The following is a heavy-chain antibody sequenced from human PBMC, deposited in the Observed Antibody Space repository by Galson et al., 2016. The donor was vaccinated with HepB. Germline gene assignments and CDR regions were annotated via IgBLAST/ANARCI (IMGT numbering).Heavy chain of an antibody. CDR3: VRDFLWGEGADAFDI. CDR2: FRGRANT. CDR1: GFTFITSV. J-gene: IGHJ3*02. V-gene: IGHV3-23*01. Sequence: SLRLSCAASGFTFITSVMSWVRQTPGKGLEWVSSFRGRANTQYADSVRGRFTASRDDSKGTLFLQMNSLRAEDTAIYYCVRDFLWGEGADAFDIWGQGTRVTVSS. D-gene: IGHD3-16*01.